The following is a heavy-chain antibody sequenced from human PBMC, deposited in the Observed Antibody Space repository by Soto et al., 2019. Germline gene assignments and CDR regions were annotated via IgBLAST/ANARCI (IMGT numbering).Heavy chain of an antibody. J-gene: IGHJ4*02. V-gene: IGHV3-11*06. CDR2: ISGSGNYT. CDR3: AREGINNYNEYYFDS. Sequence: GGSLRLSCAASGFTFSDYYMSWIRQAPGKGLEWVSSISGSGNYTHYADFLRGRFTISRDNAKTSLYLQMNSLRAEDTAVYYCAREGINNYNEYYFDSWGQGTVVTVSS. CDR1: GFTFSDYY. D-gene: IGHD4-4*01.